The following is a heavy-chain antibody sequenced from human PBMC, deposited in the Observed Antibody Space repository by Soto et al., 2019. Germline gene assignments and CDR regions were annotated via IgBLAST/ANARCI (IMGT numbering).Heavy chain of an antibody. D-gene: IGHD6-13*01. J-gene: IGHJ6*02. CDR2: MNPNSGNR. CDR1: GYTFTSYD. CDR3: ARGHSSSWYGGYYYYYGMDV. V-gene: IGHV1-8*01. Sequence: QVQLVQSGAEVKKPGASVKVSCKASGYTFTSYDINWVRQATGQGLERMGWMNPNSGNRGYAQKFQGRVTMTRNTSISTAYMELSSLRSEDTAVYYCARGHSSSWYGGYYYYYGMDVWGQGTTVTVSS.